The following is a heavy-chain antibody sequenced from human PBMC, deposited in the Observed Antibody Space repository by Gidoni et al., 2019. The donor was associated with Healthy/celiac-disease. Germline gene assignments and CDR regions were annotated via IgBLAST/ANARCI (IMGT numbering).Heavy chain of an antibody. CDR1: AGSFRGYY. CDR2: INHSGST. J-gene: IGHJ4*02. CDR3: ARGVGTTTEIDYFDY. Sequence: QVQLQQWGAGLLKPPPPLSLTCAVYAGSFRGYYWSWLLQPPGKGMGWIGEINHSGSTTYNPSLKSRVNISVDTSKNKFSLKLSSVTAADTAVYYCARGVGTTTEIDYFDYWGQGTLVTVSS. D-gene: IGHD2-2*01. V-gene: IGHV4-34*01.